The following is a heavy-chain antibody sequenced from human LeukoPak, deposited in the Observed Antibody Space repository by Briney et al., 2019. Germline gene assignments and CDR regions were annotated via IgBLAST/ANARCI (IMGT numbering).Heavy chain of an antibody. CDR1: GFTFSSYA. CDR2: ISYDGSNK. V-gene: IGHV3-30*04. J-gene: IGHJ4*02. CDR3: ARGVILRYFDWLPVWRGARGLYYFDY. Sequence: PGRSLRLSCAASGFTFSSYAMHWVRQAPGKGLEWGAVISYDGSNKYYADSVKGRFTISRDNSKNTLYLQMNSLRAEDTAVYYCARGVILRYFDWLPVWRGARGLYYFDYWGQGTLVTVSS. D-gene: IGHD3-9*01.